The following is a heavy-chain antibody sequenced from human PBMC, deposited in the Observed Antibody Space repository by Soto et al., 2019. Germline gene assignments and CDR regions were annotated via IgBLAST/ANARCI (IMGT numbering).Heavy chain of an antibody. J-gene: IGHJ4*02. Sequence: EVQLLESGGDLVQPGGSLRLSCAASGFSFSSYAINWVRQPPGKGLEWVSAISGSGFSTYYADSVRGRFTISRDNSKNTLYLQMNSLRDEDTAIYYCAKDLVANPSRGKDYWGQGTLVTVSS. CDR1: GFSFSSYA. V-gene: IGHV3-23*01. CDR3: AKDLVANPSRGKDY. CDR2: ISGSGFST. D-gene: IGHD2-15*01.